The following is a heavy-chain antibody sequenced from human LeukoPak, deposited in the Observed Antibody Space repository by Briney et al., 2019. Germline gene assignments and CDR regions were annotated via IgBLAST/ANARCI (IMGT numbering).Heavy chain of an antibody. J-gene: IGHJ4*02. CDR1: GGTFGSYA. CDR2: IIPIFGTA. CDR3: ARDTGAAGYCSGGSCYV. Sequence: GASVKVSCKASGGTFGSYAISWVRQAPGQGLEWMGRIIPIFGTANYAQKFQGRVTITTDESTSTAYMELSSLRSEDTAVYYCARDTGAAGYCSGGSCYVWGQGTLVTVSS. V-gene: IGHV1-69*05. D-gene: IGHD2-15*01.